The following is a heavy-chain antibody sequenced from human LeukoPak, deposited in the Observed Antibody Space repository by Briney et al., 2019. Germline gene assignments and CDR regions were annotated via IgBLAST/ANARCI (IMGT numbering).Heavy chain of an antibody. Sequence: ASVKVSCKASGYTFTGYDINWVRQATGQGLEWMGWMNPNSGNTGYAQKFQGRVTMTRNTSISTAYMELSSLRSEDTAVYYCARVPTFHHYYDSSVRAFDIWGQGTMVTVSS. CDR2: MNPNSGNT. CDR3: ARVPTFHHYYDSSVRAFDI. J-gene: IGHJ3*02. D-gene: IGHD3-22*01. CDR1: GYTFTGYD. V-gene: IGHV1-8*01.